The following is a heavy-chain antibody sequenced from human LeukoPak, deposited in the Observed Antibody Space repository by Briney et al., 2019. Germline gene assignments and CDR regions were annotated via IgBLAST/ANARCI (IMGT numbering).Heavy chain of an antibody. J-gene: IGHJ4*02. Sequence: TSETLSLTCTVSGGSISSGDYYWSWIRQPPGKGLDWIGYIYYSGSTYYNPSLKSRVTISVDTSKNQFSLKLSSVTAADTAAYYCARDRYYDFWSGPRSHFDYWGQGTLVTVSS. CDR1: GGSISSGDYY. V-gene: IGHV4-30-4*08. CDR2: IYYSGST. CDR3: ARDRYYDFWSGPRSHFDY. D-gene: IGHD3-3*01.